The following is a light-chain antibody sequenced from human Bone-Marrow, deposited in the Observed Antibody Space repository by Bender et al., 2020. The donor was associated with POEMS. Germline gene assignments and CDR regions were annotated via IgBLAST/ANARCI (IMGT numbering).Light chain of an antibody. Sequence: QSVLTQPRSVSGSPGQSVTISCAGTINDVGSYTFVSWYQQQSGRAPKLIIYGYNNRPSGVPDRFSGSKSGTSASLAITGLQAEDEGDYYCQSYDNSLGGWVFGGGTKLTVL. V-gene: IGLV2-11*01. CDR1: INDVGSYTF. CDR2: GYN. J-gene: IGLJ3*02. CDR3: QSYDNSLGGWV.